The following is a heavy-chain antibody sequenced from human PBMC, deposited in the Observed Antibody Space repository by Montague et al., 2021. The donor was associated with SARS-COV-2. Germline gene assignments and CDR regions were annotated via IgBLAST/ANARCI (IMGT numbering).Heavy chain of an antibody. D-gene: IGHD3-16*01. Sequence: SETLSLTCNVTGATTNTSTHDWGWIRQPPGKVLEWIGSVYYTGKTYYNPSLKSRVTVSVDTSNNYFSLILTSVTAADAAVYYCARLRQGEDHFDYWGRGTLVTVSS. CDR3: ARLRQGEDHFDY. V-gene: IGHV4-39*01. CDR2: VYYTGKT. J-gene: IGHJ4*02. CDR1: GATTNTSTHD.